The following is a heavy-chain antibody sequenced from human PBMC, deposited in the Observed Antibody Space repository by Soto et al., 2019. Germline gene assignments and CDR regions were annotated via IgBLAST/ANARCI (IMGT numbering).Heavy chain of an antibody. Sequence: PGGSLRLSCTASGFTFGDYAMSWFRQAPGKGLEWVGFIRSKAYGGTTEYAASVKGRFTISRDDSKSIAYLQMNSLKTEDTAVYYCTREGPLITMVRGVIRDYYYGMDVWGQGTTVTVSS. CDR3: TREGPLITMVRGVIRDYYYGMDV. CDR2: IRSKAYGGTT. J-gene: IGHJ6*02. V-gene: IGHV3-49*03. CDR1: GFTFGDYA. D-gene: IGHD3-10*01.